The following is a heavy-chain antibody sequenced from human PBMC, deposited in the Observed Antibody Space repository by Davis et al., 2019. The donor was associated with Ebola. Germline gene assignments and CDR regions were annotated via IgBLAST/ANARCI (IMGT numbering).Heavy chain of an antibody. V-gene: IGHV3-21*01. CDR3: ATGGPGGY. D-gene: IGHD3-10*01. CDR1: GFTFTKYS. CDR2: ISSTSSYI. Sequence: PGGSLRLSCAASGFTFTKYSMIWVRQAPGKGLEWVSSISSTSSYIYYADSVRGRFTISRDNAKNSLFLQMNSLRVEDTAVYYCATGGPGGYWGQGSLVTVSS. J-gene: IGHJ4*02.